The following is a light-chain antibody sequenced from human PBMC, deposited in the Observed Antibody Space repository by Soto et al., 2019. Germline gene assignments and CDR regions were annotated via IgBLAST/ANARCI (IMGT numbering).Light chain of an antibody. J-gene: IGLJ3*02. CDR1: SSNIGAGYN. CDR3: QSYDSSLSGWV. CDR2: GNS. Sequence: QSVLTQPPSVSGAPGQRVTISCTGSSSNIGAGYNVHWYQQLPGTAPKLLIYGNSNRPSGVPDRFSGSKSGTSASLAITGLQGGDGAEYYCQSYDSSLSGWVFGGGTKLTVL. V-gene: IGLV1-40*01.